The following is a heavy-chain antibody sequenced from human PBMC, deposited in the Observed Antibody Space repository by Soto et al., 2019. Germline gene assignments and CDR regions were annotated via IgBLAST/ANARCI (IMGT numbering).Heavy chain of an antibody. V-gene: IGHV3-73*01. D-gene: IGHD1-1*01. CDR2: IRSKANSYAT. J-gene: IGHJ4*02. CDR3: TRQGKENATNPADY. CDR1: GFTFSGSA. Sequence: GGSLRLSCSASGFTFSGSAIHWVRQASGKGLEWVGRIRSKANSYATAYAASVKGRFTISRDDSKNTAYLQMNSLKTEDTAVYYFTRQGKENATNPADYWSQGTLVTVSS.